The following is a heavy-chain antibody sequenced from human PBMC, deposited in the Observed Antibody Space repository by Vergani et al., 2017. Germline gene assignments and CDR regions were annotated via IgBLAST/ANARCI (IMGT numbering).Heavy chain of an antibody. D-gene: IGHD3-9*01. V-gene: IGHV4-4*08. CDR3: VRTESFILRYFHWAL. Sequence: QVKLQESGPGLVKPSETLSLTCTVSGASVNSYYWSWIRQPPGKGLEWIGNIYHSGGAYYNPSLKGRVTISVDTSKNQFSLEVTSVTAADTAIYFCVRTESFILRYFHWALWGQGALVTVSS. CDR1: GASVNSYY. CDR2: IYHSGGA. J-gene: IGHJ4*02.